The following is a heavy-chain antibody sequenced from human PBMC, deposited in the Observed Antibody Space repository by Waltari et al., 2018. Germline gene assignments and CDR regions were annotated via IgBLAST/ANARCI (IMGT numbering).Heavy chain of an antibody. CDR3: AREGDSSIAARPPFDY. V-gene: IGHV4-39*07. Sequence: QLQLQESGPGLVKPSETLSLTCTVPGGSISSSSYYWGWIRQPPGKGLEWIGSIYYSGSTYYNPSLKSRVTISVDTSKNQFSLKLSSVTAADTAVYYCAREGDSSIAARPPFDYWGQGTLVTVSS. D-gene: IGHD6-6*01. CDR1: GGSISSSSYY. CDR2: IYYSGST. J-gene: IGHJ4*02.